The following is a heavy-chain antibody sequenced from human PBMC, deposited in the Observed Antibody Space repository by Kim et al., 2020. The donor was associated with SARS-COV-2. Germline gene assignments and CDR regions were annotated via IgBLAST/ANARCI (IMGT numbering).Heavy chain of an antibody. CDR2: ISWNSGSI. CDR1: GFTFDDYA. Sequence: GGSLRLSCAASGFTFDDYAMHWVRQAPGKGLEWVSGISWNSGSIGYADSVKGRFTISRDNAKNSLYLQMNSLRAEDTALYYCAKTGGFPSKYIYGSGSFHAFDIWGQGTMVTVSS. CDR3: AKTGGFPSKYIYGSGSFHAFDI. D-gene: IGHD3-10*01. J-gene: IGHJ3*02. V-gene: IGHV3-9*01.